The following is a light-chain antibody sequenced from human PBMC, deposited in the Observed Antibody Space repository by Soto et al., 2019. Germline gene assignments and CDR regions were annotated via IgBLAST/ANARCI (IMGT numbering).Light chain of an antibody. V-gene: IGLV2-8*01. CDR3: NSYAGSNNVV. CDR2: EVT. J-gene: IGLJ2*01. CDR1: SSDVGGYNY. Sequence: QTVVTQPPSASGSPGQSVTISCTGTSSDVGGYNYVSWYQQHPGKAPKLMIYEVTKRPSGVPDRFSGSKSGNTASLTVSGLQAEDEADYYCNSYAGSNNVVFGGGTKVTVL.